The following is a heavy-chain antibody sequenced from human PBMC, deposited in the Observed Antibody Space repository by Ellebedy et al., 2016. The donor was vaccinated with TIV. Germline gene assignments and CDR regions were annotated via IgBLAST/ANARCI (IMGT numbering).Heavy chain of an antibody. CDR1: GFTFSSDW. V-gene: IGHV3-74*01. J-gene: IGHJ4*02. CDR2: MNSDGSTT. D-gene: IGHD2-15*01. CDR3: VRCGDSPLDY. Sequence: HTGGSLRLSCAASGFTFSSDWMHWVRQAPGKGLLWVSHMNSDGSTTNYADSVKGRFTISRDNAKNTLYLQMNSLRAEDTAVYYCVRCGDSPLDYWGQGTLVTVSS.